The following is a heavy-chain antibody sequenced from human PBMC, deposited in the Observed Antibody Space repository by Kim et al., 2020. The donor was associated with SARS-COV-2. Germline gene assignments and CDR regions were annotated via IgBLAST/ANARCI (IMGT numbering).Heavy chain of an antibody. V-gene: IGHV4-39*07. CDR1: GGSISSSSYY. J-gene: IGHJ4*02. Sequence: SETLSLTCTVSGGSISSSSYYWGWIRQPPGKGLEWIGSIYYSGSTYYNPSLKSRYTISVXTSKNQFSLKLSSVTAADTAXXXXTRDPGMCSGWYCYPYFDYWXXGTXXTVSS. CDR3: TRDPGMCSGWYCYPYFDY. CDR2: IYYSGST. D-gene: IGHD6-19*01.